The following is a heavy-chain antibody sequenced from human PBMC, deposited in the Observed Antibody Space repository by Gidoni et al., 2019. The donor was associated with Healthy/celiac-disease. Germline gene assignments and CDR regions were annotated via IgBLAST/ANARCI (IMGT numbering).Heavy chain of an antibody. D-gene: IGHD4-17*01. CDR1: GFTFISSE. V-gene: IGHV3-48*03. CDR2: ISSSGSTI. J-gene: IGHJ4*02. Sequence: EVQLVESGGGLVQPGGSLRLSCAAPGFTFISSEMNWVRQAPGKGLEWVSYISSSGSTIYYADSVKGRFTISRDNAKNSLYLQMNSLRAEDTAVYYCARVPAHYGDYWYYFDYWGQGTLVTVSS. CDR3: ARVPAHYGDYWYYFDY.